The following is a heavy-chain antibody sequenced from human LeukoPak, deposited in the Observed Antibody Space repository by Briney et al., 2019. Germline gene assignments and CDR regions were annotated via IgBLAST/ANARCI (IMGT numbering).Heavy chain of an antibody. CDR2: IYTSGST. CDR3: XXXXXXXXXXGSYRKKPPGLSLIFDY. J-gene: IGHJ4*02. D-gene: IGHD3-16*02. Sequence: SETLSLTCTVSGGSISSGSYYWSWIRQPAGKGLEWIGRIYTSGSTNYNPSLKSRVTISVDTSKNQFSLKLSSVTAADTAVLXXXXXXXXXXXXGSYRKKPPGLSLIFDYWGQGTLVTVSS. CDR1: GGSISSGSYY. V-gene: IGHV4-61*02.